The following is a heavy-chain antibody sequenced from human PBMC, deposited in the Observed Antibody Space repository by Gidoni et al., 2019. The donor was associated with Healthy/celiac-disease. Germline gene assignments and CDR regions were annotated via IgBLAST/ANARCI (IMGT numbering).Heavy chain of an antibody. J-gene: IGHJ4*02. Sequence: QVQLQESGPGLVKPSETLSRTRTVYGYSISSGYYWGWIRQPPGKGLEWIGSIYHSGSTYYNPSLKSRVTISVDTSKNQFSLKLSSVTAADTAVYYCARGPIVVVVATSGYWGQGTLVTVSS. CDR3: ARGPIVVVVATSGY. D-gene: IGHD2-15*01. CDR2: IYHSGST. CDR1: GYSISSGYY. V-gene: IGHV4-38-2*02.